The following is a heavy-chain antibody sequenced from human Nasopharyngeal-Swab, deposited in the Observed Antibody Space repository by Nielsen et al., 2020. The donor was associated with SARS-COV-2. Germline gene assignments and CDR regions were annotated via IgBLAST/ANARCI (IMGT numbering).Heavy chain of an antibody. CDR3: ARDLKGGYYDSSGYLTPSYYYYGMDV. CDR2: ISSTSHTI. D-gene: IGHD3-22*01. V-gene: IGHV3-48*01. CDR1: GFTFRFYS. J-gene: IGHJ6*02. Sequence: GESLKISCAASGFTFRFYSMNWVRQAPGKGLECVSYISSTSHTIHYADSVKGRFTISRDNAKNSLFLQMNSLRAEDTAVYYCARDLKGGYYDSSGYLTPSYYYYGMDVWGQGTTVTVSS.